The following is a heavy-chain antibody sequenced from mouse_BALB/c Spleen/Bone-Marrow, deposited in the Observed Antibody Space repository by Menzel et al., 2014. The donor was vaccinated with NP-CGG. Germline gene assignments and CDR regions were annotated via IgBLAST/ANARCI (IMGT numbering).Heavy chain of an antibody. Sequence: EVKLEESGGGLVQPGGSLRLSCATSGFTFTDRYMSWVRQPPGKALEWLGFIRNKANGYTTEYSASVKGRFTISRDNSQSIVYLQMNTLRAEDSATYYCARDYLYYFDYWGQGTTLTVSS. V-gene: IGHV7-3*02. J-gene: IGHJ2*01. CDR1: GFTFTDRY. D-gene: IGHD2-1*01. CDR3: ARDYLYYFDY. CDR2: IRNKANGYTT.